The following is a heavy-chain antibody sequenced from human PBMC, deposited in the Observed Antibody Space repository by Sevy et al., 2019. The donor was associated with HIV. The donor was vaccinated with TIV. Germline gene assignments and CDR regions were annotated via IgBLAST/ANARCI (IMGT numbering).Heavy chain of an antibody. CDR2: ISGSGGST. V-gene: IGHV3-23*01. CDR1: GFTFSSYA. Sequence: GGSLRLSCVASGFTFSSYAMSWVRQAPGKGLEWVSAISGSGGSTYYADSVKGRFTISRDNSKNTPYLQMNSLRAEDTAVYYCAKSRHTYDRTYFDYWGQGTLVTVSS. CDR3: AKSRHTYDRTYFDY. J-gene: IGHJ4*02. D-gene: IGHD3-22*01.